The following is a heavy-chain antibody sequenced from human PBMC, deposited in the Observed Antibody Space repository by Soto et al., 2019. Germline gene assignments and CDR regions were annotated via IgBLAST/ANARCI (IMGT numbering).Heavy chain of an antibody. CDR2: INHSGST. D-gene: IGHD3-3*01. J-gene: IGHJ6*02. V-gene: IGHV4-34*01. CDR1: GGSFSGYY. CDR3: ARVPSLRITIFGVVIKGPSDYGMDV. Sequence: SETLSLTCAVYGGSFSGYYWSWIRQPPGKGLEWIGEINHSGSTNYNPSLKSRVTISVDTSKNQFSLKLSSVTAADTAVYYCARVPSLRITIFGVVIKGPSDYGMDVWGQGTTVTVSS.